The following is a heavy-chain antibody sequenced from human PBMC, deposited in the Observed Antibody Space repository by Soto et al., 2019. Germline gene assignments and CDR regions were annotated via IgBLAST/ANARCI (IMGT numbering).Heavy chain of an antibody. V-gene: IGHV3-48*03. CDR2: ISGSGSTV. J-gene: IGHJ5*02. CDR3: ARNPSGQWVVPLYGDL. Sequence: DVQLVESGGDLAQPGGSLRLSCAASGFSISDYEMNWVRQAPGKGLEWVSYISGSGSTVYYADSVKGRFTISRDNAKNSVFLQSNTLRVEDAAIYYCARNPSGQWVVPLYGDLWGQGTRVTVSA. CDR1: GFSISDYE. D-gene: IGHD6-19*01.